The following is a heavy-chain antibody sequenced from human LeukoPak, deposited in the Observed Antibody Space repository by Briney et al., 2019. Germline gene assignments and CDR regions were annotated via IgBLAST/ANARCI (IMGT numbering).Heavy chain of an antibody. J-gene: IGHJ4*02. V-gene: IGHV4-34*01. D-gene: IGHD3-9*01. Sequence: PSETLSLTCAVYGGSFSGYYWSWIPEPPGKGLEWIGEINHSGSTHYNPSLKSRDTICVDTSKNQFSLKLSSVPAADAAVYYGAREGKYYDILTEDYWGQGTLVTVSS. CDR3: AREGKYYDILTEDY. CDR2: INHSGST. CDR1: GGSFSGYY.